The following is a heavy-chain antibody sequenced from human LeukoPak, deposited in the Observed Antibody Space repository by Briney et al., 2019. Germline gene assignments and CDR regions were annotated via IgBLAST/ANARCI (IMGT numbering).Heavy chain of an antibody. CDR1: GFTFSSYS. V-gene: IGHV3-48*01. D-gene: IGHD3-16*01. J-gene: IGHJ4*02. Sequence: GGSLRLSCAASGFTFSSYSRNWVRQAPGKGLEWVSYISSSSSTIYYADSVKGRFTISRDNAKNSLYLQMNSLRAEDTAVYYCARVAYLDYWGQGTLVTVSS. CDR2: ISSSSSTI. CDR3: ARVAYLDY.